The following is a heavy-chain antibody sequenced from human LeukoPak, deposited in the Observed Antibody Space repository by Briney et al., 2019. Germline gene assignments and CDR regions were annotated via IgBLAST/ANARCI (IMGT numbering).Heavy chain of an antibody. V-gene: IGHV3-7*02. D-gene: IGHD2/OR15-2a*01. CDR1: GFTFRSYA. J-gene: IGHJ5*02. CDR3: ARLLA. Sequence: PGGSLRLSCVASGFTFRSYAMNWVRQAPGKGLEWVANIKPDGSDKYYVDSVKGRFTISRDNAKNSVYLQINSLRAEDTAVYYCARLLAWGQGTLVTVSS. CDR2: IKPDGSDK.